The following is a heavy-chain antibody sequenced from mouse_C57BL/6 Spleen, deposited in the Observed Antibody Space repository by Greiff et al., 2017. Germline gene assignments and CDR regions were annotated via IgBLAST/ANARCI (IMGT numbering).Heavy chain of an antibody. V-gene: IGHV1-42*01. J-gene: IGHJ2*01. CDR1: GYSFTGYY. CDR3: ARNSRVFDY. Sequence: EVQLQQSGPELVKPGASVKISCTASGYSFTGYYMNWVKQSPEKSLEWIGEINPSTGGTTYNQKFKAKATLTVDKSSSTAYMQLKSLTSEDSAVYYCARNSRVFDYWGQGTTLTVSS. CDR2: INPSTGGT.